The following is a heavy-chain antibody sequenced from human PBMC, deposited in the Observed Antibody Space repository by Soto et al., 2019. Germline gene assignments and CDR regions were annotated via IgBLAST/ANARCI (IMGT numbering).Heavy chain of an antibody. J-gene: IGHJ4*02. Sequence: PGGSLRLSCAASGFTFSSYAMSWVRQAPGKGLEWVSAISGSGGSTYYADSVKGRCTISRDNSKNTLYMQMNSLRAEDTAVYHCAKDRQVRSSSWYGYWGQGTLVTVSS. D-gene: IGHD6-13*01. V-gene: IGHV3-23*01. CDR3: AKDRQVRSSSWYGY. CDR1: GFTFSSYA. CDR2: ISGSGGST.